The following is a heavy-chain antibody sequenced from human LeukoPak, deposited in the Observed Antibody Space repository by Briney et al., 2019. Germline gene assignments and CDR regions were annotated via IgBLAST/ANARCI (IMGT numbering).Heavy chain of an antibody. D-gene: IGHD3-10*01. CDR1: GYSFSSGFY. CDR3: ARVFDSGSQAYFYYMDV. V-gene: IGHV4-61*01. Sequence: PSETLSLTCSVSGYSFSSGFYWSWIRQPPGKGLEWIGYIYSSGSTNYNPSLKSRVTMSVDTSKNQFSLKVSSVTAADTAVYYCARVFDSGSQAYFYYMDVWGKGTTVTISS. J-gene: IGHJ6*03. CDR2: IYSSGST.